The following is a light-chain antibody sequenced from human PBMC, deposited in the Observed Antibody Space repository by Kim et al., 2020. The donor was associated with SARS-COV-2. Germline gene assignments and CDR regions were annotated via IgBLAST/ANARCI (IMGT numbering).Light chain of an antibody. CDR2: GDY. V-gene: IGLV1-44*01. CDR1: SSSIGNNP. J-gene: IGLJ3*02. Sequence: GQRVTISCSGSSSSIGNNPVSWYQQLPETAPKLLIYGDYQRPSGVPGRFSGSKSGTSASLAISGLQSGDDADYFCATWDDSLYGRVFGGGTQLTVL. CDR3: ATWDDSLYGRV.